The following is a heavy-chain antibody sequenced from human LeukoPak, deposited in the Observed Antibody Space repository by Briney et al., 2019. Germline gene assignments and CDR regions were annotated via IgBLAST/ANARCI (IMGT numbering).Heavy chain of an antibody. CDR1: GGSISSGGYY. CDR2: IYYSGST. J-gene: IGHJ4*02. V-gene: IGHV4-31*03. CDR3: ARGFAGSSTSYAYPFGY. Sequence: PSETLSLTCTVSGGSISSGGYYWSWIRQHPGKGLDSIGYIYYSGSTYYNPSLKSRITISVDTSKNQFSLKLSSVTAADTAVYYCARGFAGSSTSYAYPFGYWGQGTLVTVSS. D-gene: IGHD2-2*01.